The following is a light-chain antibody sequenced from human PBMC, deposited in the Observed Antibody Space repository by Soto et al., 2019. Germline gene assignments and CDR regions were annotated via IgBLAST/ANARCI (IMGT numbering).Light chain of an antibody. Sequence: EVVMTQSPATLSVSPGERATLSCRASQSVNNDLVWYQQKPGQAPRLLIYGASTRATGTPARFSGSGSGTEFTLTISSLQSEDFAVYYCQQYNNWPPWTFGQGTRVEIK. CDR1: QSVNND. CDR3: QQYNNWPPWT. V-gene: IGKV3-15*01. CDR2: GAS. J-gene: IGKJ1*01.